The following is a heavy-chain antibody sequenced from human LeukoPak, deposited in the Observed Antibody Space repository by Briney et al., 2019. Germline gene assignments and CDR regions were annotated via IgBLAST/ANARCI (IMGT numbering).Heavy chain of an antibody. V-gene: IGHV4-39*01. CDR3: ARRGYCSGGSCYVSY. CDR1: GGSISSGDYY. J-gene: IGHJ4*02. Sequence: SQTLSLTCTVSGGSISSGDYYWSWIRQPPGKGLEWIGSIYYSGNTYYNPSLKSRVTISVDTSKNQFSLKLNSVTAADTAVYYCARRGYCSGGSCYVSYWGQGTLVTVSS. D-gene: IGHD2-15*01. CDR2: IYYSGNT.